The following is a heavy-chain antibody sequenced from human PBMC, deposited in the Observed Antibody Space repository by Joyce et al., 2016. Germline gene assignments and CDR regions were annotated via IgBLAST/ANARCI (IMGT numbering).Heavy chain of an antibody. V-gene: IGHV3-30*18. CDR1: GFNFSTYG. CDR3: AKDSSDSSGFSDY. Sequence: QVQLVESGGGVVKPGRSLRLSCVASGFNFSTYGMHWVRQDPGKVLELVAVISYDGNSQYYGNSVKGRFTISRDNSKNTVYLQINSLRGEDTARYYCAKDSSDSSGFSDYWGQGTLVAVSS. CDR2: ISYDGNSQ. D-gene: IGHD3-9*01. J-gene: IGHJ4*02.